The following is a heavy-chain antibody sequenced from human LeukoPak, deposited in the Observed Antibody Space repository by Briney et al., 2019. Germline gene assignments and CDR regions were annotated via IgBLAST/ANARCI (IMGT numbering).Heavy chain of an antibody. Sequence: GGSLRLSCAASEFTFSSYAMSWVRQAPGKGLEWVSAISGSGGSTYYADSVKGRFTISRDNSKNTLYLQMNSLRAEDTAVYYCAKRFEMATIEDYWGQGTLVTVSS. CDR2: ISGSGGST. D-gene: IGHD5-24*01. CDR3: AKRFEMATIEDY. CDR1: EFTFSSYA. J-gene: IGHJ4*02. V-gene: IGHV3-23*01.